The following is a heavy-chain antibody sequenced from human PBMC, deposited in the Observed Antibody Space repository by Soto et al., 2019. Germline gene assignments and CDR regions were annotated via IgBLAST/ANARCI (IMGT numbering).Heavy chain of an antibody. D-gene: IGHD3-3*01. Sequence: NPSETLSLACTVSGGTISNYFCNWIRQTAGKGLEWIGRIDNSGSTNYNPSLKSRITMSADTSRNQFSLKLNSVTAADTAVYYCARGGQDFWSGPFDYWGQGALVTVS. CDR2: IDNSGST. J-gene: IGHJ4*02. CDR3: ARGGQDFWSGPFDY. V-gene: IGHV4-4*07. CDR1: GGTISNYF.